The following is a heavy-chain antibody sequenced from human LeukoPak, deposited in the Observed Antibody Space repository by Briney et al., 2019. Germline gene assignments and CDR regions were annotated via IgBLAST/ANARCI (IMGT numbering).Heavy chain of an antibody. CDR3: ARVAFFVGSGWNYYYYGMDV. D-gene: IGHD6-19*01. V-gene: IGHV1-2*02. CDR2: ISAYNGNT. J-gene: IGHJ6*02. CDR1: GYTFTSYA. Sequence: GASVKVSCKASGYTFTSYAMNWVRQAPGQGLEWMGWISAYNGNTNYAQKFQGRVTMTRDTSISTAYMELSRLRSEDTAVYYCARVAFFVGSGWNYYYYGMDVWGQGTTVTVSS.